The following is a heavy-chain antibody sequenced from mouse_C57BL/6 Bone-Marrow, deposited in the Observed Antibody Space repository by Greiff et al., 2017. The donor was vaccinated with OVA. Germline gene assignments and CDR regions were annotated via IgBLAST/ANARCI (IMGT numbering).Heavy chain of an antibody. CDR3: ARSNAMDY. J-gene: IGHJ4*01. V-gene: IGHV1-69*01. CDR2: IDPSDSYT. Sequence: QVQLQQPGAELVMPGASVKLSCKASGYTFTIYWMHWVKQRPGQGLEWIGEIDPSDSYTNYNQKFKGKSTLTVDKSSSTAYMQLSSLTSEDSAVYYCARSNAMDYWGQGTSVTVSS. CDR1: GYTFTIYW.